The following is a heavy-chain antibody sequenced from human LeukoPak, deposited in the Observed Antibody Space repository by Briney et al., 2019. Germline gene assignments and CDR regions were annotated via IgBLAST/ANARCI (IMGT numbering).Heavy chain of an antibody. CDR2: INPSGGST. Sequence: ASVKVSCKASGYTFTRYYIHWVRQAPGQGLEWMGLINPSGGSTNYAQKFQGRVTMTRDTSTSTVYMELSSLRSEDTAVYYCARGPSITMVRGGQWYYYMDVWGKGTTVTISS. V-gene: IGHV1-46*01. CDR1: GYTFTRYY. CDR3: ARGPSITMVRGGQWYYYMDV. D-gene: IGHD3-10*01. J-gene: IGHJ6*03.